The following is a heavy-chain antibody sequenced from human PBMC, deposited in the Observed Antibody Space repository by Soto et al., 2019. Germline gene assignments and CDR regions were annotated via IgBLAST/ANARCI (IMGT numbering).Heavy chain of an antibody. CDR1: GLTVSGKKY. D-gene: IGHD4-4*01. CDR2: FYDLDGT. V-gene: IGHV3-53*01. Sequence: GSLRLSCAVSGLTVSGKKYVAWVRQAPGKGLEWVSGFYDLDGTYYADSLKGRFTTSGDSSRTIVYLQMNGLRPEDTAVYYCATWHLQEHAYDVWGQGTTVTVSS. J-gene: IGHJ3*01. CDR3: ATWHLQEHAYDV.